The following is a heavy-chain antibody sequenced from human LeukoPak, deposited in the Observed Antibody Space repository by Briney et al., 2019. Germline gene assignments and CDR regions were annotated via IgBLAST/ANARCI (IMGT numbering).Heavy chain of an antibody. V-gene: IGHV1-2*02. CDR1: GYTFTGYY. Sequence: ASVKVSCKASGYTFTGYYMHWVRQAPGQGLEWMGWINPNSGGTNYAQKFQGRVTMTRDTSISTAYMELSRLRSEDMAVYYCARCYYDSSGYYCAAFDIWGQGTMVTVSS. J-gene: IGHJ3*02. D-gene: IGHD3-22*01. CDR3: ARCYYDSSGYYCAAFDI. CDR2: INPNSGGT.